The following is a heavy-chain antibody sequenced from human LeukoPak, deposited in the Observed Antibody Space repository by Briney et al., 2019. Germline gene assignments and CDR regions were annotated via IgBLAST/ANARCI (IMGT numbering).Heavy chain of an antibody. CDR1: GFSISNYW. CDR3: ARVGLYDFWSAYGMDV. V-gene: IGHV3-7*01. D-gene: IGHD3-3*01. Sequence: GGSLRLSCAGSGFSISNYWMSWVRQAPGKGLEWVANIKQDGSEKYYVDSVKGRFTISRDNAKNSLYLQMNSLRAEDTAVYYCARVGLYDFWSAYGMDVWGQGTTVTVSS. J-gene: IGHJ6*02. CDR2: IKQDGSEK.